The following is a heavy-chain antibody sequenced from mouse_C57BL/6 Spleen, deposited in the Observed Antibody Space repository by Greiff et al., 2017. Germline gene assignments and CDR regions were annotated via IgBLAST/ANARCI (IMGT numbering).Heavy chain of an antibody. J-gene: IGHJ3*01. CDR1: GYTFTSYW. Sequence: VQLQQSGAELVRPGSSVKLSCKASGYTFTSYWMDWVKQRPGQGLEWIGNIYPSDSETHYNQKFKDKATLTVDKSSSTAYMQLSSLTSEDSAVYYCARWDGYPAWFAYWGQGTLVTVSA. V-gene: IGHV1-61*01. D-gene: IGHD2-3*01. CDR3: ARWDGYPAWFAY. CDR2: IYPSDSET.